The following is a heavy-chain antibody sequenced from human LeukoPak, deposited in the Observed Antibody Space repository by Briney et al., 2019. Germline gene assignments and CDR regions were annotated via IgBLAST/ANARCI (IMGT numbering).Heavy chain of an antibody. D-gene: IGHD3-22*01. J-gene: IGHJ4*02. CDR3: ARERGGYDSSLGY. Sequence: SETLSLTCTVSGYSISSGFYWGWIRQPPGKGLEWIGSIYSSGSTFYNPSLKSRVTISVDTSKNQFSLKLSSVTAADTAVYYCARERGGYDSSLGYWGQGTLVTVSS. CDR1: GYSISSGFY. CDR2: IYSSGST. V-gene: IGHV4-38-2*02.